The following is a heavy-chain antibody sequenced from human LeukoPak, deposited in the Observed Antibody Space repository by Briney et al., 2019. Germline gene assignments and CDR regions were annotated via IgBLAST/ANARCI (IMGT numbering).Heavy chain of an antibody. CDR1: GGSVSSGGYS. V-gene: IGHV4-30-4*07. CDR3: ARNAHITMVRGVTNTRFDP. Sequence: SQTLSLTCAVSGGSVSSGGYSWSWLRQPPGKGLEWLGYTFYSENTYYNPSLKSRISISVDASKNQFSLNLSSVTAADTAVYYCARNAHITMVRGVTNTRFDPWGQGTLVTVSS. CDR2: TFYSENT. J-gene: IGHJ5*02. D-gene: IGHD3-10*01.